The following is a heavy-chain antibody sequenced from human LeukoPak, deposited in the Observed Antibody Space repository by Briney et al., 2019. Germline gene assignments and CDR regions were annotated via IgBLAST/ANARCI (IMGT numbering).Heavy chain of an antibody. CDR2: INEDGSDK. CDR1: GITFSSYS. Sequence: GGSLRLSCVASGITFSSYSMNWVRQAPGKGLEWLANINEDGSDKNYVVALKGRFTISRDNAEKSLYLQMNSLRAEDTAIYYCARDAAYGYDRFDYWGQGTQVTVSS. D-gene: IGHD4-17*01. V-gene: IGHV3-7*01. J-gene: IGHJ4*02. CDR3: ARDAAYGYDRFDY.